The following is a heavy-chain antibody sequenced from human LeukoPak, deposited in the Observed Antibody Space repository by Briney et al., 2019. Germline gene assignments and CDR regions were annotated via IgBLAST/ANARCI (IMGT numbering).Heavy chain of an antibody. Sequence: ASGTLSLPCTVSGGSLSRYYWSWIRQPPGKGLEWIGYIYYSWSTNYNTSLKSRVTISVDTSKNQFSLKLSSVTAADTAVYYCARGLNRYYFDYWGQGTLVTVSS. J-gene: IGHJ4*02. CDR1: GGSLSRYY. D-gene: IGHD3-16*02. V-gene: IGHV4-59*01. CDR3: ARGLNRYYFDY. CDR2: IYYSWST.